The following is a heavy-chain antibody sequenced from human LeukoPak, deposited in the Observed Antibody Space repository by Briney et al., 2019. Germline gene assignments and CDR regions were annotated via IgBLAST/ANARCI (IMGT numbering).Heavy chain of an antibody. J-gene: IGHJ1*01. V-gene: IGHV3-15*01. CDR1: GFTFSNAW. CDR3: VDSSSWHKAYN. Sequence: TAGGSLRLSCAASGFTFSNAWMSWVRQAPGKGLEWVGRIKSKTDGGTTDYGAPVKGRFTISRDDSEKTLYLQMNSLKTEDTAVYYCVDSSSWHKAYNWGQGTLVTVSS. D-gene: IGHD6-13*01. CDR2: IKSKTDGGTT.